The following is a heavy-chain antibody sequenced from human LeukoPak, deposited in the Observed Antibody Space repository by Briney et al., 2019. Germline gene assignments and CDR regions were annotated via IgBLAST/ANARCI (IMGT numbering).Heavy chain of an antibody. CDR3: ARDRAWNYFDY. Sequence: GGSLRLSCAASGFTFSSYGMHWVRQAPGKGLEWVTIISNDGSRKYYAHSVEGRFTISRDNSKNTLYLQMDSLRAEDTAVYYCARDRAWNYFDYWGQGTLVTVSS. V-gene: IGHV3-30*03. CDR2: ISNDGSRK. D-gene: IGHD3-3*01. J-gene: IGHJ4*02. CDR1: GFTFSSYG.